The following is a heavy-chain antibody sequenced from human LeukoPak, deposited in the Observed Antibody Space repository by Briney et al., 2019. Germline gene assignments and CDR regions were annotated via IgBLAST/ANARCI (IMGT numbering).Heavy chain of an antibody. CDR1: GFTFSSYA. V-gene: IGHV3-23*01. J-gene: IGHJ5*02. CDR3: AKSQLSILRAWIIPNWFDP. D-gene: IGHD3-3*01. CDR2: ISGSGGST. Sequence: PGGSLRLSCAASGFTFSSYAMSWVRQAPGKGLEWVSAISGSGGSTYYADSVKGRFTISRDNSKNTLHTQMNSLRAEDTAVYYCAKSQLSILRAWIIPNWFDPWGQGTLVTVSS.